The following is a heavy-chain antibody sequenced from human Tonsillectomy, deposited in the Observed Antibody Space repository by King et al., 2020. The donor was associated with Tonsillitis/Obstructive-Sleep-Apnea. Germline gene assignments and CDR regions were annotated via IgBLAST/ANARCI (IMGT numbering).Heavy chain of an antibody. CDR2: ILYDGINK. CDR1: GFTFSNYA. Sequence: VQLVESGGGVVQPGRSLRLSCAASGFTFSNYAMHWVRQAPGKGLDWVSGILYDGINKYYADSVKGRFTISRDSSKNTLYLQMNSLRDEDTAVYYCARETKQGSSSGSPYYWGQGTLVTVSS. V-gene: IGHV3-30*01. D-gene: IGHD6-6*01. CDR3: ARETKQGSSSGSPYY. J-gene: IGHJ4*02.